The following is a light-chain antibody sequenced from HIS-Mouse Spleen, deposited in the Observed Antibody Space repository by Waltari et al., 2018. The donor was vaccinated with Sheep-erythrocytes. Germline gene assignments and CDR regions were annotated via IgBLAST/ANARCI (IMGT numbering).Light chain of an antibody. CDR2: KDS. CDR1: ALPKQY. Sequence: SYELTQPPSVSVSPGQTARITCSGDALPKQYAYWYQQKPGQAPVLVIYKDSERPSGIAERFSGARSGTTVTLTISGVQAEEDADYYCQSADSSGTWVFGGGTKLTVL. V-gene: IGLV3-25*02. CDR3: QSADSSGTWV. J-gene: IGLJ3*02.